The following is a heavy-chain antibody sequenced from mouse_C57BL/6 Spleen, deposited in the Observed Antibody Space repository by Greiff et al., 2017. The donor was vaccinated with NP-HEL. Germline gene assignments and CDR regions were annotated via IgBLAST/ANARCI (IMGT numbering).Heavy chain of an antibody. V-gene: IGHV1-64*01. CDR2: IHPNSGST. Sequence: QVQLQQPWAVLVNPGASVKLSCKASGYTFTSYWMHWVKQRPGQGLEWIGMIHPNSGSTNYNEKFKSKATLTVDKSSSTAYMQLSSLTSEDSAVYYCARGYYGSSPYYAMDYWGQGTSVTVSS. CDR3: ARGYYGSSPYYAMDY. D-gene: IGHD1-1*01. J-gene: IGHJ4*01. CDR1: GYTFTSYW.